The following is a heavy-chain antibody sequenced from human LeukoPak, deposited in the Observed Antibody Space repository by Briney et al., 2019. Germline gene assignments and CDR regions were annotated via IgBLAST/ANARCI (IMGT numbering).Heavy chain of an antibody. V-gene: IGHV3-48*01. CDR3: AREIKLTVVTRGAGDY. J-gene: IGHJ4*02. CDR2: VSSGGSTI. Sequence: GGSLSLSCAASGFSFSTYSINWVGQAPGQGKGWVSYVSSGGSTISYADPVKGRFTISRDNATNSLYLQMSSLRAEDTAVYYCAREIKLTVVTRGAGDYWGQGILVTVSS. CDR1: GFSFSTYS. D-gene: IGHD4-23*01.